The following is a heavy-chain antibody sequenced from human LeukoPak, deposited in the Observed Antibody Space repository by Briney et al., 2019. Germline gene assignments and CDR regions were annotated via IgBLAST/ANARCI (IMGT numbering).Heavy chain of an antibody. CDR2: INHSGSI. V-gene: IGHV4-34*01. D-gene: IGHD3-10*01. CDR3: ARGLHGSGSHRRTPFDP. Sequence: SETLSLTCAVYGGSFSGYYWSWIRQPPGKGLEWIGEINHSGSINYNPSLKSRVTISVDTSKNQFSLKLSSVTAADTAVYYCARGLHGSGSHRRTPFDPWGQGTLVTVSS. J-gene: IGHJ5*02. CDR1: GGSFSGYY.